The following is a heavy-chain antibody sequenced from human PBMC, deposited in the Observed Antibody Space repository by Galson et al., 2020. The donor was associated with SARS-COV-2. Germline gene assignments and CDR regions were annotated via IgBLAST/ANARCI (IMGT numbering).Heavy chain of an antibody. CDR3: AKGSGGSCYSVFDV. CDR2: TGGSGGGT. V-gene: IGHV3-23*01. Sequence: GGSLRLSCAASGFTFSKYAMSWVRQTPGKGLEWVSATGGSGGGTYYADSVKGRFTISRDNSKNTLHLQMNSLRADDTAVYYCAKGSGGSCYSVFDVWGQGTMVTVSS. D-gene: IGHD2-15*01. J-gene: IGHJ3*01. CDR1: GFTFSKYA.